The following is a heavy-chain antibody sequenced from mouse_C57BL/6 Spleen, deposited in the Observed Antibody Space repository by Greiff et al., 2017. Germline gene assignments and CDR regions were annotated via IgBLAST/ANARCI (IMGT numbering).Heavy chain of an antibody. CDR1: GYTFTSSW. CDR3: ARKTVVARGYFDY. J-gene: IGHJ2*01. V-gene: IGHV1-69*01. Sequence: QVQLQQPGAELVMPGASVKLSCKASGYTFTSSWMHWVKQRPGQGLEWIGEIDPSDSYTNYNQKFKGKSTLTVDKSSSTAYMQLSSLTSEDSAVYYCARKTVVARGYFDYWGQGTTLTVSS. D-gene: IGHD1-1*01. CDR2: IDPSDSYT.